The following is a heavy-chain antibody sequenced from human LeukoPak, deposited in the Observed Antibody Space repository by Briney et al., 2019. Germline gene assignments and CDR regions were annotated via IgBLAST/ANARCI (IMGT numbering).Heavy chain of an antibody. D-gene: IGHD6-19*01. CDR1: GGSISSSSYY. Sequence: SETLSLTCTVSGGSISSSSYYWGWIRQPPGKGLEWIGRIYYSGSTYYNPSLKSRVTISVDTSKNQFSLKLSSVTAADTAVYYCARQDSSGWYLLYYYGMDVWGQGTTVTVSS. V-gene: IGHV4-39*01. J-gene: IGHJ6*02. CDR2: IYYSGST. CDR3: ARQDSSGWYLLYYYGMDV.